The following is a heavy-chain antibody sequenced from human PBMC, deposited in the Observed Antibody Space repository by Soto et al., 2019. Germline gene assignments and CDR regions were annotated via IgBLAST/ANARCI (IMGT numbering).Heavy chain of an antibody. Sequence: PSETLSLTCTVSGASISSYFWSWIRQPPGKGLEWIGYIYYSGSTNYNPSLKSRVTISADTSKNQLSLKLNSVTTADTAVYYCASSPPSYYTSSYYFDYWGQGILVTVSS. V-gene: IGHV4-59*01. CDR3: ASSPPSYYTSSYYFDY. CDR2: IYYSGST. CDR1: GASISSYF. J-gene: IGHJ4*02. D-gene: IGHD3-3*01.